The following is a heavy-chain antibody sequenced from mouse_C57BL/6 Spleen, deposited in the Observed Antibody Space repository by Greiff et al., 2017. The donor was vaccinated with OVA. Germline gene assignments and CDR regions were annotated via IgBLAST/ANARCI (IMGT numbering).Heavy chain of an antibody. J-gene: IGHJ4*01. CDR2: IHPNSGST. V-gene: IGHV1-64*01. D-gene: IGHD1-1*01. Sequence: QVQLQQPGAELVKPGASVKLSCKASGYTFTSYWMHWVKQRPGQGLEWIGMIHPNSGSTNYNEKFKSKATLTVDKSSSTAYMQLSSLTSEYSAVYYCASSIYYYGSSYDYYAMDYWGQGTSVTVSS. CDR1: GYTFTSYW. CDR3: ASSIYYYGSSYDYYAMDY.